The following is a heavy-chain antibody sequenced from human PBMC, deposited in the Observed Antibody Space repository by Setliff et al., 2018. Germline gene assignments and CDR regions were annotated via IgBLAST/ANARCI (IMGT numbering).Heavy chain of an antibody. V-gene: IGHV1-69*10. CDR2: IIAILGIA. Sequence: SVKVSCKASGGTFSSYAISWVRQAPGQGLEWMGGIIAILGIANYAQKFQGRVTITTDESTSTAYMELSSLRSEDTAVYYCARGHYYDSSGYRSNYYYYYYMDVLGKGTTVTVSS. D-gene: IGHD3-22*01. CDR1: GGTFSSYA. CDR3: ARGHYYDSSGYRSNYYYYYYMDV. J-gene: IGHJ6*03.